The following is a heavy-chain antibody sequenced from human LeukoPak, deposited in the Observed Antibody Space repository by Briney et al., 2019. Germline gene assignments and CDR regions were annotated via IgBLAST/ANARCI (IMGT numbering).Heavy chain of an antibody. J-gene: IGHJ6*02. Sequence: GGSLRLSCAASGFTFGSCWMNWVRQTPGKGLEWVGRIKSKTDGGTTDYAAPVKGRFTISKDDSKNTLYLQMNSLKTEDTAVYYCTTGPTYYYYYGMDVWGQGTTVTVSS. V-gene: IGHV3-15*07. CDR1: GFTFGSCW. CDR2: IKSKTDGGTT. CDR3: TTGPTYYYYYGMDV.